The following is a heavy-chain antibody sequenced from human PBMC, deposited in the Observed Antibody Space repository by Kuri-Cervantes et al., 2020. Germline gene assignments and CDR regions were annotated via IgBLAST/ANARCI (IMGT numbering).Heavy chain of an antibody. CDR2: IYNSGST. Sequence: SETLSLTCTVSVGSISSTTYYWGWIRQPPGKGLEWIASIYNSGSTYYNPSLKSRVTISVDTSTNQFSLRLTSVTAADTAVYYCARSTRSSGLDNWGQGTLVIVSS. CDR3: ARSTRSSGLDN. V-gene: IGHV4-39*01. CDR1: VGSISSTTYY. J-gene: IGHJ4*02. D-gene: IGHD6-19*01.